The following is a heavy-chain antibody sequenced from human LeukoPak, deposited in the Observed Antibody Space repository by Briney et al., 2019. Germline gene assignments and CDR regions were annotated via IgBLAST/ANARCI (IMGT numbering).Heavy chain of an antibody. D-gene: IGHD2/OR15-2a*01. J-gene: IGHJ4*02. CDR2: INSDGSWT. Sequence: GGSMRLSCAASGNYWMHWVRQVPGKGLVWVSHINSDGSWTSYADSVKGRFTISKDNAKNTVYLQMNSLRAEDTAVYYCVSFYETYWGRGTLVTVSS. CDR1: GNYW. V-gene: IGHV3-74*01. CDR3: VSFYETY.